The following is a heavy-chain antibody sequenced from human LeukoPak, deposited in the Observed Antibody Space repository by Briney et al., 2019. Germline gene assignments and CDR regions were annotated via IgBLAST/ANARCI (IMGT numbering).Heavy chain of an antibody. CDR3: ARALHYYGSGTLFDY. CDR2: INHSGST. Sequence: PSETLSLTCTVSGGSISSYYWSWIRQPPGKGLEWIGEINHSGSTNYNPSLKSRVTISVDTSKNQFSLKLSSVTAADTAVYYCARALHYYGSGTLFDYWGQGTLVTVSS. CDR1: GGSISSYY. J-gene: IGHJ4*02. D-gene: IGHD3-10*01. V-gene: IGHV4-34*01.